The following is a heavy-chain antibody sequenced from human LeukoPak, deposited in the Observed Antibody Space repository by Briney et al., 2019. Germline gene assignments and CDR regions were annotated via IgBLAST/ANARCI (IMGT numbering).Heavy chain of an antibody. V-gene: IGHV1-2*02. CDR1: GYTFTGYY. Sequence: ASVKVSCKASGYTFTGYYMHWVRQAPGQGLEWMGWINPNSGGTNYAXXFQGRVTMTRDTSISTAYMELSRLRSDDTAVYYCARGTIAAAVDYWGQGTLVTVSS. CDR3: ARGTIAAAVDY. D-gene: IGHD6-13*01. CDR2: INPNSGGT. J-gene: IGHJ4*02.